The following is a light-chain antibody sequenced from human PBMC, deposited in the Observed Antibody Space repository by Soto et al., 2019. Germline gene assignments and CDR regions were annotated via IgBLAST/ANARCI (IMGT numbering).Light chain of an antibody. CDR3: HQYGRLPRT. CDR2: ATS. V-gene: IGKV3-20*01. CDR1: QSVDSSF. Sequence: EIVLTQSPGTLSLSPGERATLSCRASQSVDSSFLAWYQNKPVQYPRLLLYATSSRGAGIPDRFSASGSGTDFTLTISRLEPEDSALYYCHQYGRLPRTFGQGTHVEV. J-gene: IGKJ1*01.